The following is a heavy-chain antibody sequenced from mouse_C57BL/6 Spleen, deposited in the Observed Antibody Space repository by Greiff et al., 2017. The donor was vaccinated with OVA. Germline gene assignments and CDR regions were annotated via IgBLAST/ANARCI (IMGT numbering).Heavy chain of an antibody. Sequence: EVHLVESGGGLVQPGGSLSLSCAASGFTFTDYYMSWVRQPPGKALEWLGFIRNKANGYTTEYSASVKGRFTISRDNSQSILYLQMNALRAEDSATYYGARYTGGLDYWGQGTTLTVSS. V-gene: IGHV7-3*01. CDR3: ARYTGGLDY. CDR1: GFTFTDYY. J-gene: IGHJ2*01. CDR2: IRNKANGYTT. D-gene: IGHD3-3*01.